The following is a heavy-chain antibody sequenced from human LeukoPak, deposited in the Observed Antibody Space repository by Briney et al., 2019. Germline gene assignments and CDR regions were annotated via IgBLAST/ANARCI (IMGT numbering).Heavy chain of an antibody. J-gene: IGHJ6*04. V-gene: IGHV1-18*01. Sequence: ASVKVSCKASGRTNNKFGVTWVRQAPGQGLEWIGWISSDNGIPRYADKFQDRVTISADTSMTTAYIEMRSLTYDDTAVYFCANVAKGRFFFYHMDVWGKGTTVTVSS. CDR2: ISSDNGIP. D-gene: IGHD2-2*01. CDR1: GRTNNKFG. CDR3: ANVAKGRFFFYHMDV.